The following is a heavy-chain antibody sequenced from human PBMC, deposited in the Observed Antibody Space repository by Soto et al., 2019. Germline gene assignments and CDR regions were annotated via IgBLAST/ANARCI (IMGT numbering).Heavy chain of an antibody. D-gene: IGHD3-3*01. J-gene: IGHJ4*02. V-gene: IGHV3-23*01. CDR2: ISGSGGST. CDR3: AKDESSAYYDFWRRYSPDLDY. CDR1: GFTFSSYA. Sequence: PGGSLRLSCAASGFTFSSYAMSWVRQAPGKGLEWVSAISGSGGSTYYADSVKGRFTISRDNSKNTLYLQMNSLRAEDTAVYYCAKDESSAYYDFWRRYSPDLDYWGKGTLVTGST.